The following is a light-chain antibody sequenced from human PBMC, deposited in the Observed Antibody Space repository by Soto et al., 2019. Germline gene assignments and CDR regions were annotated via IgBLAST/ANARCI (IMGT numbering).Light chain of an antibody. V-gene: IGKV3-20*01. CDR3: QQYGSLVWT. J-gene: IGKJ1*01. CDR2: DAS. CDR1: LSVTSNF. Sequence: EIVLTQSPGTLSLAPGERATLSCRASLSVTSNFVAWYQQRPGQAPRLLLYDASNRATGIPDRFSGSGSGTDFSLIISRLEPEDFAVYYCQQYGSLVWTFGQGTRVEIK.